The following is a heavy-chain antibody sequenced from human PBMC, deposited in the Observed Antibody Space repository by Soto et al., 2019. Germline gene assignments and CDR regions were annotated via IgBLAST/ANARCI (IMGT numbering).Heavy chain of an antibody. V-gene: IGHV3-33*01. D-gene: IGHD2-2*01. J-gene: IGHJ4*02. Sequence: QVQLVESGGGVVQPGRSLRLSCAASGFTFSSYGMHWVRQAPGKGLEWVAVIWYDGSNKYYADSVKGRFTISRDNSKKTLYLQMNSLRAEDTAVYYCERDLKDKLLWGVFGYWGQGTLVTVSS. CDR3: ERDLKDKLLWGVFGY. CDR2: IWYDGSNK. CDR1: GFTFSSYG.